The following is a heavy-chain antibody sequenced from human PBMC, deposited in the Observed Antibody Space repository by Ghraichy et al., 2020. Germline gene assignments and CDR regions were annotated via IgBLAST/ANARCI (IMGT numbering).Heavy chain of an antibody. V-gene: IGHV1-8*01. J-gene: IGHJ4*02. Sequence: ASVKVSCKASGYTFTSYDINWVRQATGQGLEWMGWMNPNSGNTGYAQKFQGRVTMTRNTSISTAYMELSSLRSEDTAVYYCARGRRIWRSWYRKPALGCEYWGQVSLVTVSS. CDR2: MNPNSGNT. D-gene: IGHD6-13*01. CDR1: GYTFTSYD. CDR3: ARGRRIWRSWYRKPALGCEY.